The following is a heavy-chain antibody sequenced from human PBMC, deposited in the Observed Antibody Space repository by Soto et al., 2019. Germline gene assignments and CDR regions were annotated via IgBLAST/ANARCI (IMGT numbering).Heavy chain of an antibody. CDR1: GYTFTSYA. CDR3: ARAGLEWYGYMDV. Sequence: QVQLVQSGAEVKKPGASVKVSCKASGYTFTSYAMHWVRQAPGQRLEWMGWINGGNGNTKYSQKFQGRVTITRDTYASTAYMELSSLRSEDTAVYYCARAGLEWYGYMDVWGKGTTVTVSS. J-gene: IGHJ6*03. D-gene: IGHD3-3*01. CDR2: INGGNGNT. V-gene: IGHV1-3*01.